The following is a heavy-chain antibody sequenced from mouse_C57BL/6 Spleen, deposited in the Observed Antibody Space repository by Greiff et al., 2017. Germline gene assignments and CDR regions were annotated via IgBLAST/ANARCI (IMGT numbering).Heavy chain of an antibody. CDR1: GYSFTGYY. D-gene: IGHD1-1*01. CDR2: INPSTGGT. CDR3: ARGDYGSSYHDY. Sequence: VQLQQSGPELVKPGASVKISCKASGYSFTGYYMNWVKQSPEKSLEWIGEINPSTGGTTYNQKFKAKATLTVDKSSSTAYMQLKSLTSEDSAVXYCARGDYGSSYHDYWGQGTTLTVSS. J-gene: IGHJ2*01. V-gene: IGHV1-42*01.